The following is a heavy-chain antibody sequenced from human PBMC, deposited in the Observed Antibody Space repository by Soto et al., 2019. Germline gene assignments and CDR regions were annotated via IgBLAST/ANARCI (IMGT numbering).Heavy chain of an antibody. D-gene: IGHD3-16*01. V-gene: IGHV3-13*01. CDR1: GFTFSSYD. CDR3: ASDKGRFVGNDGDAFDI. J-gene: IGHJ3*02. CDR2: IGTAGDT. Sequence: GGSLRLSCAASGFTFSSYDMHWVRQATGKGLEWVSAIGTAGDTYYPGSVKGRFTISRENAKNSLYLQMNSLRAEDTAVYYCASDKGRFVGNDGDAFDIWGQGTMVTVSS.